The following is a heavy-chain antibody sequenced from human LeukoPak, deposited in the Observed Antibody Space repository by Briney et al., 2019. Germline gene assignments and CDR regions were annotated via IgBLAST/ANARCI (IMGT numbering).Heavy chain of an antibody. J-gene: IGHJ6*02. D-gene: IGHD3-10*01. CDR1: GFTFSSYG. V-gene: IGHV3-33*01. CDR3: ARDESYGSGSYYKDYYYGMDV. Sequence: GRSLRLSCAASGFTFSSYGMHWVRQAPGKGLEWVAVIWYDGSNKYYADSVKGRFTISRDNSKNTLYLQMNSLRAEDTAVYYCARDESYGSGSYYKDYYYGMDVWGQGTTVTVSS. CDR2: IWYDGSNK.